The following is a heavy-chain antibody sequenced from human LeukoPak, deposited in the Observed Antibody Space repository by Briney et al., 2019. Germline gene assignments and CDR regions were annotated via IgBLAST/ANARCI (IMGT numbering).Heavy chain of an antibody. V-gene: IGHV4-39*07. CDR2: IYYSGST. CDR3: ATSSGYARFYWFDP. J-gene: IGHJ5*02. CDR1: GGSISSSTSY. D-gene: IGHD5-12*01. Sequence: PSETLSLTCTVSGGSISSSTSYWGWIRQPPGKGLEWIGSIYYSGSTYYNPSLKSRVTISVDTSKNQFSLKLSSVTAADTAVYYCATSSGYARFYWFDPWGQGTLVTVSS.